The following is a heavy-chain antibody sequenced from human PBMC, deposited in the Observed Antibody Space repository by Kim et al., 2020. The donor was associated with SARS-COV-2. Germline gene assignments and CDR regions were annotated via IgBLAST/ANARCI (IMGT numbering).Heavy chain of an antibody. D-gene: IGHD3-9*01. CDR3: ARGDDILTGYYMSAFDI. CDR2: IYYSGST. CDR1: GGSISSYY. J-gene: IGHJ3*02. V-gene: IGHV4-59*13. Sequence: SETLSLTCTVSGGSISSYYWSWIRQPPGKGLEWIGYIYYSGSTNYNHSLKSRVTISVDTSKNQFSLKLSSVTAADTAVYYCARGDDILTGYYMSAFDIWGQGTMVTVSS.